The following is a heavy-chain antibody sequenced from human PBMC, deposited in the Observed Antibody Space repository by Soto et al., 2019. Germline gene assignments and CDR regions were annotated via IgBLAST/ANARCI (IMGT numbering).Heavy chain of an antibody. CDR2: ISSSGSTI. J-gene: IGHJ4*02. V-gene: IGHV3-11*01. CDR3: AGAASSGWYGVEDYFDY. D-gene: IGHD6-19*01. CDR1: GFTFSDYY. Sequence: QVQLVESGGGLVKPGGSLRLSCAASGFTFSDYYMSWIRQAPGKGLEWVSYISSSGSTIYYADSVKGRFTISRDNAQTSLYLQMNSLRAEDTAVYYCAGAASSGWYGVEDYFDYWGQGTLVTVSS.